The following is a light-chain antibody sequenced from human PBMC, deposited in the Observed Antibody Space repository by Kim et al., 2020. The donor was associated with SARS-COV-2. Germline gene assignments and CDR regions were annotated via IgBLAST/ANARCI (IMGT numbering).Light chain of an antibody. CDR3: QVWDISSDHWV. V-gene: IGLV3-21*04. CDR1: NIGSKS. J-gene: IGLJ3*02. CDR2: YDS. Sequence: SYELTQPPSVSVAPGKTARITCGGNNIGSKSVHWYQQKPGQAPVLVIYYDSDRPSGIPERFSCSNSGNTATLTISRVEAGDEADYYCQVWDISSDHWVFG.